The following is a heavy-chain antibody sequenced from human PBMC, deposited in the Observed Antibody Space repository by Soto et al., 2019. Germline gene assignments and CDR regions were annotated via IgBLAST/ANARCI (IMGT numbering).Heavy chain of an antibody. V-gene: IGHV1-46*01. CDR3: ARGSYYDSLTGLSPPYYYDGMDV. J-gene: IGHJ6*02. CDR1: GYTFTSYY. CDR2: INPSGGST. D-gene: IGHD3-9*01. Sequence: QVQLVQSGAEVKKPGASVKVSCKASGYTFTSYYMHWVRQAPGQGLEWMGIINPSGGSTSYAKNCQGRVAMSRDTSTSTVYMELSSLRSEDTAVYYCARGSYYDSLTGLSPPYYYDGMDVWGQGPTVTVSS.